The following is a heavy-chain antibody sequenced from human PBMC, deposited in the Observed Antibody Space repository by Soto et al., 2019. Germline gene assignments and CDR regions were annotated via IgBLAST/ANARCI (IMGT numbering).Heavy chain of an antibody. J-gene: IGHJ4*02. V-gene: IGHV3-23*01. CDR2: ISASGGST. CDR3: AKEQAHSEADTSSIFDY. D-gene: IGHD2-2*01. Sequence: PGGSLRLSCAASGLAFSDYPMTWVRQAPGKGLEWVSSISASGGSTYYPDSVKGRFTISRDNSKNTLYLQMNSLRAEDTAVYFCAKEQAHSEADTSSIFDYWGQGTLVTV. CDR1: GLAFSDYP.